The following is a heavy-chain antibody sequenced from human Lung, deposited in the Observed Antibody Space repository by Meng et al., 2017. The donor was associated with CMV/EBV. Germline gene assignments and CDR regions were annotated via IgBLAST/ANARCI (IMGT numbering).Heavy chain of an antibody. CDR2: INHSGST. J-gene: IGHJ6*02. CDR1: GGSFSGYN. D-gene: IGHD3-3*01. CDR3: ARGRDPVWSGCYIGPLTGGMDV. Sequence: SXTLSLXCAVYGGSFSGYNWTWIRQPPGKGLEWIGEINHSGSTNSNPSLKGRVTISLDTSKNQFSLNLRSVTAADTAVYYCARGRDPVWSGCYIGPLTGGMDVXGQGXTVTVSS. V-gene: IGHV4-34*01.